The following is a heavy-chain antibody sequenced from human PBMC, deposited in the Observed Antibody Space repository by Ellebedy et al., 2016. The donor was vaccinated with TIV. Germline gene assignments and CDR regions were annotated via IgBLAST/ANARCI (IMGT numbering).Heavy chain of an antibody. CDR1: GGSISSYY. Sequence: SETLSLTXTVSGGSISSYYWGWIRQPPGKGLEWIGSIYYSGSTYYNPSLKSRVTISVDTSKNQFSLKLSSVTAADTAVYYCARRLVSFDNVWFDPWGQGTLVTVSS. V-gene: IGHV4-39*01. D-gene: IGHD6-19*01. CDR2: IYYSGST. J-gene: IGHJ5*02. CDR3: ARRLVSFDNVWFDP.